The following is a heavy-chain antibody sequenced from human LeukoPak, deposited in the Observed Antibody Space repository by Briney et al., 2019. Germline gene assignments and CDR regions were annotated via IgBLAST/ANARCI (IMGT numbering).Heavy chain of an antibody. CDR2: ISSSGSTI. Sequence: NAGGSLRLSCAASGFTLSDYYMSWIRQAPGKGLEWVSYISSSGSTIYYADSVKGRFTISRDNAKNSLYLQMNSLRAEDTAVYYCARDFAPTWATLYYFDYWGQGTLVTVSS. D-gene: IGHD2/OR15-2a*01. V-gene: IGHV3-11*04. CDR1: GFTLSDYY. J-gene: IGHJ4*02. CDR3: ARDFAPTWATLYYFDY.